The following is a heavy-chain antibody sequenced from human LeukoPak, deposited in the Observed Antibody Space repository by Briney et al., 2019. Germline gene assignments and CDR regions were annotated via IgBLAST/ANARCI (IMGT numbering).Heavy chain of an antibody. CDR1: GGSISSYY. CDR3: ARDREDAFDI. V-gene: IGHV4-59*01. D-gene: IGHD1-26*01. J-gene: IGHJ3*02. Sequence: SETLSLTCTVSGGSISSYYWSWIRQPPGKGLEWIGYIYYSGSTNYNPSLKSRVTISVDTSKNQFSLKLSSVAAADTAVYYCARDREDAFDIWGQGTMVTVSS. CDR2: IYYSGST.